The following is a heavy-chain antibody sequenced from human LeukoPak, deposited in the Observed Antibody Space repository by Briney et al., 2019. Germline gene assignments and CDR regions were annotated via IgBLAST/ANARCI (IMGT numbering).Heavy chain of an antibody. V-gene: IGHV1-2*02. J-gene: IGHJ3*02. CDR2: INPNSGGT. CDR1: GYTFIAYY. Sequence: ASVKVSCKASGYTFIAYYMHWVRQAPGQGLEWMGWINPNSGGTNYAQKFQGRVTMTRDTSISTAYMELSRLRSDDTAVYYCAREGKQLSRGAFDIWAQGTMVTGSS. D-gene: IGHD6-13*01. CDR3: AREGKQLSRGAFDI.